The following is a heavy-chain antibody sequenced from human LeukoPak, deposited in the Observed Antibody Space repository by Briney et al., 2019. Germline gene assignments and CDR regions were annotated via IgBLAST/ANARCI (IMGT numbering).Heavy chain of an antibody. CDR2: INSSSSYI. D-gene: IGHD3-10*01. Sequence: GGSLRLSCAASGFTFSSYSMNWVRQAPGKGLEWVSSINSSSSYIYYADSVKGRFTISRDNAKNSLYLQMNSLRAEDTAVYYCARDAVTMVRGVIIPRDGMDVWGQGTTVTVSS. J-gene: IGHJ6*02. CDR3: ARDAVTMVRGVIIPRDGMDV. CDR1: GFTFSSYS. V-gene: IGHV3-21*01.